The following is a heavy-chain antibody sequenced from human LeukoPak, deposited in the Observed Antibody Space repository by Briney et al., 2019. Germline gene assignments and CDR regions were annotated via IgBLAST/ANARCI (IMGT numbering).Heavy chain of an antibody. CDR1: GYTFTGYY. V-gene: IGHV1-46*01. CDR3: ARDLEPAAYCGGDCYLNWFDP. Sequence: ASVKVSCKASGYTFTGYYMHWVRQAPGQGLEWMGWINPSGGSTSYAQRFQGRVTMTRDTSTSTVYMELSSLRSEDTAVYYCARDLEPAAYCGGDCYLNWFDPWGQGTLVTVSS. D-gene: IGHD2-21*02. CDR2: INPSGGST. J-gene: IGHJ5*02.